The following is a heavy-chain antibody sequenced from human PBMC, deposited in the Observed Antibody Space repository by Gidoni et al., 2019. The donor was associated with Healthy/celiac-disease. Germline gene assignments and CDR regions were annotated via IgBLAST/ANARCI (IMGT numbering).Heavy chain of an antibody. V-gene: IGHV3-21*01. CDR2: ISSSSSYI. J-gene: IGHJ3*02. CDR3: ASYCSSTSCPPHAFDI. D-gene: IGHD2-2*01. CDR1: GFTFRSYS. Sequence: EVQLVESGGGLVKPGGSLRLSCAASGFTFRSYSMNWVRQAPGKGLEWVSSISSSSSYIYYADSVKGRFTISRDNAKNSLYLQMNSLRAEDTAVYYCASYCSSTSCPPHAFDIWGQGTMVTVSS.